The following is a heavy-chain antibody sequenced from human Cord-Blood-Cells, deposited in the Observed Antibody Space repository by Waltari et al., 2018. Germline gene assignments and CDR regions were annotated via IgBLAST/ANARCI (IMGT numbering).Heavy chain of an antibody. Sequence: QVQLQESGPGLVKPSETLSLTCTVSGGSISSYYWSWIRQPPGKGLEWIGYIYYSGSTNYNPSLKSRVTISVDPSKNQFSLKLSSVTAADTAVYYCARGGGYCSSTSCYAFDIWGQGTMVTVSS. CDR2: IYYSGST. CDR1: GGSISSYY. J-gene: IGHJ3*02. D-gene: IGHD2-2*01. V-gene: IGHV4-59*01. CDR3: ARGGGYCSSTSCYAFDI.